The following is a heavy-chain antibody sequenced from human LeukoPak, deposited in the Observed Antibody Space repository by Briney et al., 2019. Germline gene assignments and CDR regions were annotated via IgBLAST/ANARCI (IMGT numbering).Heavy chain of an antibody. D-gene: IGHD3-10*01. CDR3: SRQRFTMRAYAGNWFDP. Sequence: GESLKISCQRSGYSFTSYWIGWVRQMPGKGLGWMGIIYPGDSDTRYNPSFQDQVTISAEKSISTAYLQWSSLKASDTAMYYCSRQRFTMRAYAGNWFDPWGQGTLVTVSS. CDR2: IYPGDSDT. J-gene: IGHJ5*02. V-gene: IGHV5-51*01. CDR1: GYSFTSYW.